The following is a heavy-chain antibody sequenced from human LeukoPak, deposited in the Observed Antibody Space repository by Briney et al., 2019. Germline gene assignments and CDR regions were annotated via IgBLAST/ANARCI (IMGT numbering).Heavy chain of an antibody. CDR1: GYTLTELS. CDR2: FDPEDGET. CDR3: ATGGIMITFGGVIVREYFQH. J-gene: IGHJ1*01. Sequence: ASVKVSCKVSGYTLTELSMHWVRQAPGKGLEWMGGFDPEDGETIYAQKFQGRVTMTEDTSTDTAYMELSSLRSEDTAVYYCATGGIMITFGGVIVREYFQHWGQGTLVTVSS. D-gene: IGHD3-16*02. V-gene: IGHV1-24*01.